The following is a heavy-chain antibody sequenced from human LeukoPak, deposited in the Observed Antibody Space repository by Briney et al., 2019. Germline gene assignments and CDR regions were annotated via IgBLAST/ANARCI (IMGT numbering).Heavy chain of an antibody. J-gene: IGHJ4*02. Sequence: WIRQAPGKGLEWVGFIRGKAYGGTTEYAASVRGRFTISRDDSKSIAYLQMNSLKTEDTAVYYCTRERLAVAGTSTYWGQGTLVTVSS. CDR3: TRERLAVAGTSTY. D-gene: IGHD6-19*01. V-gene: IGHV3-49*02. CDR2: IRGKAYGGTT.